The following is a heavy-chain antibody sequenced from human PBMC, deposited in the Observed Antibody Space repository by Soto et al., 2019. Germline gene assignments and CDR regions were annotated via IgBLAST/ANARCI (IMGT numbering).Heavy chain of an antibody. J-gene: IGHJ4*02. CDR2: ISSGGTYI. CDR3: AKNWGDY. CDR1: GFTFSGYS. V-gene: IGHV3-21*01. D-gene: IGHD7-27*01. Sequence: EVQLVESGGGLVKPGGSLRLSCAASGFTFSGYSMNWVRQAPGKGLEWVSSISSGGTYIYYADSVKGRFTISRDNTKNSLFLQMSSLRAEDTAVYYCAKNWGDYWGQGTWSPSPQ.